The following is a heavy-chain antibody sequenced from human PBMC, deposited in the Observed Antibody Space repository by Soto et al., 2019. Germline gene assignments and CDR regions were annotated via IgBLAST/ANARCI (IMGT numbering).Heavy chain of an antibody. J-gene: IGHJ4*02. CDR1: GYTFSNYG. CDR3: ARTLYGDNVDY. V-gene: IGHV1-3*01. Sequence: ASVKVSCKASGYTFSNYGIHWVRQAPGQRLEWMGWINAGNGNTKYSQKFQGRVTITRDTSASTAYMELSSLRSEDTAVYYCARTLYGDNVDYWGQGTLVTVSS. CDR2: INAGNGNT. D-gene: IGHD4-17*01.